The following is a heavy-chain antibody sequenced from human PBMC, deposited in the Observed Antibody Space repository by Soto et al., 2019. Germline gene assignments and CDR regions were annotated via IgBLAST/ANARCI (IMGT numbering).Heavy chain of an antibody. CDR3: AKELHDTSGSPMYYFDY. J-gene: IGHJ4*02. CDR1: GFTFSNY. D-gene: IGHD3-22*01. V-gene: IGHV3-53*01. CDR2: IFTGGAT. Sequence: GGSLRLSCAASGFTFSNYMSWVRQAPGKGLEWVSVIFTGGATYFADSVRGRFTLSRDNSKNMLYLQMNSLRAEDTAVYYCAKELHDTSGSPMYYFDYWGQGALVTVSS.